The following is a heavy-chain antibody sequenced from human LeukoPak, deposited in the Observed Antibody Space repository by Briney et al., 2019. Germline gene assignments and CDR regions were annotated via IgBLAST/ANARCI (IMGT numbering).Heavy chain of an antibody. Sequence: GGSLRLSCAASGFTFSSYSMNWVRQAPGKGLEWVSYISSSSSTIYYADSVKGRFTISRDNAKNSLYLQMNSLRAEDTAVYYCATEGIYYGSGSYYTQPFDYWGQGTLVTVSS. J-gene: IGHJ4*02. V-gene: IGHV3-48*01. CDR2: ISSSSSTI. D-gene: IGHD3-10*01. CDR1: GFTFSSYS. CDR3: ATEGIYYGSGSYYTQPFDY.